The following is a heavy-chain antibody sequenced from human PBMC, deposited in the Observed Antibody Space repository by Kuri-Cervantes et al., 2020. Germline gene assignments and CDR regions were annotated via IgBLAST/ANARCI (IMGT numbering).Heavy chain of an antibody. Sequence: GSLRLSCAASGFTFSGYGMHWVRQAPGKGLEWVAVISYDGSNKYYADSVKGRFTISRDNSKNTLYLQMNSLRAEDTAVYYCAKDLGYSSSWSDSYGMDVWGQGTTVTVSS. D-gene: IGHD6-13*01. CDR1: GFTFSGYG. J-gene: IGHJ6*02. V-gene: IGHV3-30*18. CDR3: AKDLGYSSSWSDSYGMDV. CDR2: ISYDGSNK.